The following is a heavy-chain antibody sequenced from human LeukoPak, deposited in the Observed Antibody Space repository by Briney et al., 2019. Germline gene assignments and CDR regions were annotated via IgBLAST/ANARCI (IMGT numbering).Heavy chain of an antibody. CDR3: ARGRQSDFWSGYRYYYYYYMDV. Sequence: PSETLSLTCAVYGGSFSGYYWSWIRQPPGKGLEWIGEINHSGSTNYNPSLKSRVPISVDTSKNQFSLKLSSVTAADTAVYYCARGRQSDFWSGYRYYYYYYMDVWGKGTTVTVSS. J-gene: IGHJ6*03. CDR2: INHSGST. V-gene: IGHV4-34*01. D-gene: IGHD3-3*01. CDR1: GGSFSGYY.